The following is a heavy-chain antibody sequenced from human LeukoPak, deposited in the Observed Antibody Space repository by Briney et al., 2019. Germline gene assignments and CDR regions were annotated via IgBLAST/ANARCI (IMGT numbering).Heavy chain of an antibody. V-gene: IGHV3-43*01. Sequence: GRSLRLSCAASGFTFDDYTMHWVRQAPGKGLEWVSLISWDGGSTYYADSVKGRFTISRDNSKNSLYLQMNSLRTEDTALYYCAKGGQGYFYYFDYWGQGTLVTVSS. CDR1: GFTFDDYT. J-gene: IGHJ4*02. D-gene: IGHD1-26*01. CDR2: ISWDGGST. CDR3: AKGGQGYFYYFDY.